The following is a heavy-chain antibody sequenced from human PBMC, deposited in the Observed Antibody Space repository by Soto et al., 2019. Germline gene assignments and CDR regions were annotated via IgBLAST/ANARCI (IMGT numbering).Heavy chain of an antibody. CDR3: ARSQGGSSSLDIYYYYYYGMDV. CDR2: VIPIFGTP. V-gene: IGHV1-69*01. D-gene: IGHD2-15*01. Sequence: QVQLVQSGAEVKKPGSSVKVSCKAHGGTFSTYAISWVRQAPGQGLEWMGGVIPIFGTPKYAQKFQGRVTITADESTRTGYMALRSLRSEDTAVYYCARSQGGSSSLDIYYYYYYGMDVWGQGTTVTVSS. J-gene: IGHJ6*02. CDR1: GGTFSTYA.